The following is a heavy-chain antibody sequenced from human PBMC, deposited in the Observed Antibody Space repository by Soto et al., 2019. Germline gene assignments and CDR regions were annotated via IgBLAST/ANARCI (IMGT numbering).Heavy chain of an antibody. D-gene: IGHD6-13*01. CDR3: ARARYSSSWYGEYYYYGMDV. CDR2: IIPIFGTA. Sequence: SLKVSCKASGGTFSSYAISWVRKAPGQGLEWMGGIIPIFGTANYAQKFQGRVTITADESTSTAYMELSSLRSEDTAVYYCARARYSSSWYGEYYYYGMDVWGQGTTVNVSS. V-gene: IGHV1-69*13. CDR1: GGTFSSYA. J-gene: IGHJ6*02.